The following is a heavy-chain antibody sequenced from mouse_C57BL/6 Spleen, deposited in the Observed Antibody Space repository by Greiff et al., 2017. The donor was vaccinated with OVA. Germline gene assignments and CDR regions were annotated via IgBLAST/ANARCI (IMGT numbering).Heavy chain of an antibody. V-gene: IGHV1-66*01. J-gene: IGHJ1*03. D-gene: IGHD4-1*01. CDR1: GYSFTSYY. Sequence: VKVVESGPELVKPGASVKISCKASGYSFTSYYIHWVKQRPGQGLEWIGWIYPGSGNTKYNEKFKGKATLTADTSSSTAYMQLSGLTSEDSAVYYCARLFNWGDWYFDVWGTGTTVTVSS. CDR2: IYPGSGNT. CDR3: ARLFNWGDWYFDV.